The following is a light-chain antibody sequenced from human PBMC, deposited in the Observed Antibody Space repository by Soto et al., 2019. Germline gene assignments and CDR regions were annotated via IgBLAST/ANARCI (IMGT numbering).Light chain of an antibody. CDR3: GSWDSSLSAYV. J-gene: IGLJ1*01. Sequence: QSVMTQPPSVSAAPGQKVTISCSGSSSNIGGNSVSWYQQLPGTAPKLLIYDDNKRPSGIPDRFSGSKSGTSATLGITGFHTGDEADYYCGSWDSSLSAYVFGTGTKRTVL. CDR1: SSNIGGNS. CDR2: DDN. V-gene: IGLV1-51*01.